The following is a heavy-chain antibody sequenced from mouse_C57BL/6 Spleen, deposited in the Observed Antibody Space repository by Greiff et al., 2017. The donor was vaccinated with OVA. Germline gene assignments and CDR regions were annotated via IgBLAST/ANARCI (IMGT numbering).Heavy chain of an antibody. Sequence: EVQLQQSGPELVKPGASVKISCKASGYTFTDYYMNWVKQSHGKSLEWIGDINPNNGGTSYTQKFKGKATLTVDKSSSTAYMELRSLTSEDSAVYYCARRRVDYYGSSPDYWGQGTTLTVSS. V-gene: IGHV1-26*01. D-gene: IGHD1-1*01. CDR1: GYTFTDYY. J-gene: IGHJ2*01. CDR3: ARRRVDYYGSSPDY. CDR2: INPNNGGT.